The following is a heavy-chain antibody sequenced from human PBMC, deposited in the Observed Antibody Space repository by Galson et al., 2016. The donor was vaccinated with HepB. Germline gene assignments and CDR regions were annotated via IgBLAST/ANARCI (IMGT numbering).Heavy chain of an antibody. Sequence: SLRLSCAASGFTTSSYWMTWVRQAPGKGLEWVANINEAGSEKNYVDSVKGRFTISRDNAKNSLFLQMNGLRAEDTAVYYCARALSSSGWTYWYFDLWGRGTLVTVSS. CDR2: INEAGSEK. V-gene: IGHV3-7*03. CDR1: GFTTSSYW. CDR3: ARALSSSGWTYWYFDL. D-gene: IGHD6-19*01. J-gene: IGHJ2*01.